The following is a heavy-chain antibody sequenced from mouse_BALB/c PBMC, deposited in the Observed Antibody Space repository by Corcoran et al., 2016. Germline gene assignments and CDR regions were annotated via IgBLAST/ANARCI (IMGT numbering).Heavy chain of an antibody. Sequence: QVQLHQSGAELMKPGASVKISCTATGYTFSRYWIEWVKQRPGHGLEWIGEILPGSGSTYYNEKFKGKATFTADTSSSTAYIQLSSLTSEDSAVYYCARQGGTYWGQGTLVTVSA. CDR1: GYTFSRYW. J-gene: IGHJ3*01. CDR2: ILPGSGST. CDR3: ARQGGTY. V-gene: IGHV1-9*01.